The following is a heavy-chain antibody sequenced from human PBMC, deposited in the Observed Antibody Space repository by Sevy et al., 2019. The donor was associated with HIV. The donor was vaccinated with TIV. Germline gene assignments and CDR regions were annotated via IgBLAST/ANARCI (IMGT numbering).Heavy chain of an antibody. CDR1: GGSISSYY. Sequence: SETLSLTCTVSGGSISSYYWSWIRQSPGKGLEWIGYIYYSGSTNYNPSLKSRVTISVDTSKNQFSLKLSSVTAADTAVYYCARVTRSYYGMDVWGQGTTVTVSS. D-gene: IGHD3-3*01. V-gene: IGHV4-59*01. CDR2: IYYSGST. J-gene: IGHJ6*02. CDR3: ARVTRSYYGMDV.